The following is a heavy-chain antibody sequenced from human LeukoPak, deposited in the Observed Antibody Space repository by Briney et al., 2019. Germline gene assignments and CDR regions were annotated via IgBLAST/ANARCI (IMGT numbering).Heavy chain of an antibody. CDR1: GFTFRSYW. D-gene: IGHD3-16*01. V-gene: IGHV3-7*03. Sequence: GGSLRLSCAASGFTFRSYWMTWVRQAPGKGLEWVANIKQDGSEEYYVDSVKGRFTISRDNAKNSLYLQMNSLRAEDTAVYYCARVRYRLAETYIDYWGQGTLVTVSS. J-gene: IGHJ4*02. CDR2: IKQDGSEE. CDR3: ARVRYRLAETYIDY.